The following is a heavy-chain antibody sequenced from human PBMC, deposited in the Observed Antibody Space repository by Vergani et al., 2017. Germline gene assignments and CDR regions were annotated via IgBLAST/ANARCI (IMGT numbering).Heavy chain of an antibody. CDR1: GGSFSGYY. D-gene: IGHD6-13*01. CDR2: INHSGST. Sequence: QVQLQQWGAGLLKPSETLSLTCAVYGGSFSGYYWSWIRQPPGKGLEWIGEINHSGSTNYNPSLQSRVTISVDTSKNQFSLKLSSVTAADTAVYYCARHLAAAGPFDYWGQGTLVTVSS. V-gene: IGHV4-34*01. CDR3: ARHLAAAGPFDY. J-gene: IGHJ4*02.